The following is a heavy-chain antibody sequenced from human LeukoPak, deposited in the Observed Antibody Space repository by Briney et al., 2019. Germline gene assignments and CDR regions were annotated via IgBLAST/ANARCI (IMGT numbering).Heavy chain of an antibody. J-gene: IGHJ4*02. V-gene: IGHV1-2*02. CDR2: ITPSGGT. Sequence: ASVKLSRKASGSTFASYAIHWGRQAPGPGLEWMGWITPSGGTNYPQKFQGRVAITWDTSITTAYMDLSRLTSDDTAVYYCARDRYGDGFAHLDYWGQGALVTVSS. CDR3: ARDRYGDGFAHLDY. D-gene: IGHD5-24*01. CDR1: GSTFASYA.